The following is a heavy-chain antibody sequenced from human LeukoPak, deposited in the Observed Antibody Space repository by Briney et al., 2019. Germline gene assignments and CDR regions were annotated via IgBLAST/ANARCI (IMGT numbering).Heavy chain of an antibody. D-gene: IGHD3-10*01. V-gene: IGHV3-66*01. CDR1: GFTVSSNY. J-gene: IGHJ4*02. CDR2: IYSGGST. CDR3: ARGYYYGSGSYPPDY. Sequence: GGSLRLSCAASGFTVSSNYMSWVRQAPGKGLEWVSVIYSGGSTYYADSVKGRFTISRDNSKNTLYLQMNSLRAEDTAVYYCARGYYYGSGSYPPDYWGQGTLVTVSS.